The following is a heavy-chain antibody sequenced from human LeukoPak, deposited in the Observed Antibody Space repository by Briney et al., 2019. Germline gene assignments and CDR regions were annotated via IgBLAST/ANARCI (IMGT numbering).Heavy chain of an antibody. CDR3: AKDVDYYDSSGPFDY. CDR1: GFTFSSYA. CDR2: ISGSGGST. Sequence: PGGSLRLSCATSGFTFSSYAMSWVRQAPGKGLEGVSAISGSGGSTYYADSVKGRFTISRDNSKNTLYLQMNSLRAEDTAVYYCAKDVDYYDSSGPFDYWGQGTLVTVSS. V-gene: IGHV3-23*01. D-gene: IGHD3-22*01. J-gene: IGHJ4*02.